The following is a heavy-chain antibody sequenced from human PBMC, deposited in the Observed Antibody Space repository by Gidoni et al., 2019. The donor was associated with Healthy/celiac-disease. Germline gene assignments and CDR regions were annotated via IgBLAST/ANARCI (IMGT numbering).Heavy chain of an antibody. CDR1: GFTFSNAW. D-gene: IGHD1-26*01. V-gene: IGHV3-15*01. CDR2: IKSKTDGGTT. Sequence: EVQLVESGGGLVTPGGSLRLSCAASGFTFSNAWLIWVRQAPGKRLEWVGRIKSKTDGGTTDYAAPVKGRFNISRDDSKNTLYLQMNSLKTEDTAVYYCTTVKEGELLEDYYYYGMDVWGQGTTVTVSS. CDR3: TTVKEGELLEDYYYYGMDV. J-gene: IGHJ6*02.